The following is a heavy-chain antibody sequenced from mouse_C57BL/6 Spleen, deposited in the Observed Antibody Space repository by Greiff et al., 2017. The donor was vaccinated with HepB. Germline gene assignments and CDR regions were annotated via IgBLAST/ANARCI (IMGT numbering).Heavy chain of an antibody. CDR2: INPDSSTI. J-gene: IGHJ3*01. CDR3: ARTGDGYYVDAY. Sequence: AASGIDFSRYWMSWVRRAPGKGLEWIGEINPDSSTINYAPSLKDKFIISRDNAKNTLYLQMSKVRSEDTALYYCARTGDGYYVDAYWGQGTLVTVSA. D-gene: IGHD2-3*01. V-gene: IGHV4-1*01. CDR1: GIDFSRYW.